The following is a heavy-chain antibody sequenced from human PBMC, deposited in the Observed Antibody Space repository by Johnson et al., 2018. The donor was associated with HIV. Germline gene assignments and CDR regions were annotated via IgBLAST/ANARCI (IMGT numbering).Heavy chain of an antibody. Sequence: QMQLVESGGGVVQPGRSLRLSCAASGFTFSSHGMHWVRQAPGKGLEWVAVISYDGSNKYYADSVKGRFTISIDNSKNTLYLQMNSLGAEDTAVYYCARVMGLGGYSLAFDIWGQGTMVTVSS. J-gene: IGHJ3*02. D-gene: IGHD3-22*01. CDR1: GFTFSSHG. CDR3: ARVMGLGGYSLAFDI. V-gene: IGHV3-30-3*01. CDR2: ISYDGSNK.